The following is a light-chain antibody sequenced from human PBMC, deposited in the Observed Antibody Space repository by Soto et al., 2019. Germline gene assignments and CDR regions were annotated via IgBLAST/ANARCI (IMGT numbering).Light chain of an antibody. Sequence: QSALTQPASVSGSAGQSITISCSGTMRDVGAYNLVSWYQQHPGTAPKLIIYEVRNRPSGISSRFSGSRSGNTASLTISGLQPEDEGDYYCQSYDSTLSARYVFGTGTKLTVL. J-gene: IGLJ1*01. CDR1: MRDVGAYNL. V-gene: IGLV2-14*01. CDR3: QSYDSTLSARYV. CDR2: EVR.